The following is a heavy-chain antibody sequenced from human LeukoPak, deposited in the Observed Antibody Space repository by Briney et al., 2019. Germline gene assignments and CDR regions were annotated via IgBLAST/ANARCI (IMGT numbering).Heavy chain of an antibody. CDR3: ARGNLEWLSRGLHWFDP. V-gene: IGHV4-31*03. Sequence: PSETLSLTCTVSGGSISSGGYYWSWIRQHPGKGLEWIGYIYYSGSTYYNPSLKSRVTISVDTSKNQFSLKLSSVTAADTAVYYCARGNLEWLSRGLHWFDPWGQGTLVTVSS. J-gene: IGHJ5*02. D-gene: IGHD3-3*01. CDR2: IYYSGST. CDR1: GGSISSGGYY.